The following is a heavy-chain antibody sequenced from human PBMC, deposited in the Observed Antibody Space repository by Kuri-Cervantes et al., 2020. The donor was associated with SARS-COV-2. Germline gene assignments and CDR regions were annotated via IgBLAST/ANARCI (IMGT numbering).Heavy chain of an antibody. CDR1: GFTVSSNY. V-gene: IGHV3-53*05. D-gene: IGHD2-21*01. CDR3: AKDLCGGDCPPLDY. J-gene: IGHJ4*02. CDR2: IYSGGST. Sequence: GESLKISCAASGFTVSSNYMSWVRQAPGKGLEWVSVIYSGGSTYYADSVKGRFTISRDNSKNTLYLQMNSLRAEDTAVYYCAKDLCGGDCPPLDYWGQGTLVTVSS.